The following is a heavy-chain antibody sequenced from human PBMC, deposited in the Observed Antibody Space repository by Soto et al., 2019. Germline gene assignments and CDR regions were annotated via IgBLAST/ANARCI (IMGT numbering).Heavy chain of an antibody. Sequence: QVQLVESGGGVVQPGRSLRLSCAASGFTFSSYGMHWVRQAPGKGLEWVAVIWYDGSNKYYADSVKGRFTISRDNSKNTLYLQMNSLRAEDTAVYYCARGPLVGYCSGGSCYPPPKNWGQGTLDTVSS. CDR1: GFTFSSYG. D-gene: IGHD2-15*01. J-gene: IGHJ4*02. CDR2: IWYDGSNK. CDR3: ARGPLVGYCSGGSCYPPPKN. V-gene: IGHV3-33*01.